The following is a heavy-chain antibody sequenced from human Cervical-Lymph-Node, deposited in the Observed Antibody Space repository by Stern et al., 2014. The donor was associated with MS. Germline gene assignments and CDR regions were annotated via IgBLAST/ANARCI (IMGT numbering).Heavy chain of an antibody. J-gene: IGHJ4*02. D-gene: IGHD5-18*01. Sequence: EVQLVESGGGLVKPGGSLRLSCAASGFTFSNAWMSWVRQAPGKGLEWVGRIKSKTDDGTAVYAAPVQGRFTISRDDSKTTVYLQMNSLKFEDTAVYYCTTDRIQPPNYWGQGTLVTVSS. V-gene: IGHV3-15*01. CDR1: GFTFSNAW. CDR2: IKSKTDDGTA. CDR3: TTDRIQPPNY.